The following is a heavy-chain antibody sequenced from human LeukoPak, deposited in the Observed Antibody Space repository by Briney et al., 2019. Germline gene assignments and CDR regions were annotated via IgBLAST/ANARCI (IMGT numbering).Heavy chain of an antibody. V-gene: IGHV1-18*01. CDR3: ARLVYYDSSGYYSLPDY. J-gene: IGHJ4*02. Sequence: ASVKVSXKASGYTFTSYGISWVRQAPGQGLEWMGWISAYNGNTNYAQKLQGRVTMTTDTSTSTAYMELRSLRSGDTAVYYCARLVYYDSSGYYSLPDYWGQGTLVTVSS. CDR1: GYTFTSYG. D-gene: IGHD3-22*01. CDR2: ISAYNGNT.